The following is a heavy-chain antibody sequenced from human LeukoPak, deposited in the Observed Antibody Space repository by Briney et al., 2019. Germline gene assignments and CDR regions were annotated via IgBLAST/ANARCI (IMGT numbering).Heavy chain of an antibody. J-gene: IGHJ6*03. Sequence: GGSLRLSCAASGFTFSTYWMTWVRQAPGTGLEWVANVKHDGSEKYYVDSVKGRFTISRDNAKNSLHLQMHSLRAEDTAVYYCARAERGYSFYYYYMDVWGKGTTVTVSS. CDR1: GFTFSTYW. D-gene: IGHD5-18*01. CDR3: ARAERGYSFYYYYMDV. CDR2: VKHDGSEK. V-gene: IGHV3-7*01.